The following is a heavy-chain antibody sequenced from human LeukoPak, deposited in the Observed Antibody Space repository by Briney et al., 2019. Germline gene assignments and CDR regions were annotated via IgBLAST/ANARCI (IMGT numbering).Heavy chain of an antibody. CDR2: IYYSGST. J-gene: IGHJ4*02. D-gene: IGHD2-21*01. CDR1: GGSISSYY. CDR3: ARECGGDCYSVMGFDY. V-gene: IGHV4-59*01. Sequence: SETLSLTCTVSGGSISSYYWSWIRQPPGKGLEWIGYIYYSGSTNYNPSLKSRVTISVDTSKNQFSLKLSSVTAADTAVYYCARECGGDCYSVMGFDYWGQGTLVTVSS.